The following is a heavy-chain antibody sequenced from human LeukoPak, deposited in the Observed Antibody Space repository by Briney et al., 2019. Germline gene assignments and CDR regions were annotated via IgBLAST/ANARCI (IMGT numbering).Heavy chain of an antibody. J-gene: IGHJ4*02. Sequence: PGGSLRLSCAASGFTFSDYYMSWIRQAPGKGLEWVSYISSSGTIYYADSVKGRFTISRDNAKNSLYLQMNSLRAEDTAVYYCAATLLDYWGQGTLVTVSS. D-gene: IGHD1-26*01. CDR2: ISSSGTI. CDR3: AATLLDY. CDR1: GFTFSDYY. V-gene: IGHV3-11*04.